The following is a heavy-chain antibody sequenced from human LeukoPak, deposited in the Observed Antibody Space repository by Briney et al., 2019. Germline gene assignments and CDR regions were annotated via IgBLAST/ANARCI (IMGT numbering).Heavy chain of an antibody. CDR1: GFTFSSYA. D-gene: IGHD3-16*02. J-gene: IGHJ4*02. V-gene: IGHV3-23*01. Sequence: GGSLRLSCAASGFTFSSYAMSWVRQAPGKGLEWVSAISGSGGSTYYADSVKGRFTISRDNSKNTLYLQMNSLRAEDTAVYYCAGGMITFGGVIAMFFDYWGQGTLVTVSS. CDR3: AGGMITFGGVIAMFFDY. CDR2: ISGSGGST.